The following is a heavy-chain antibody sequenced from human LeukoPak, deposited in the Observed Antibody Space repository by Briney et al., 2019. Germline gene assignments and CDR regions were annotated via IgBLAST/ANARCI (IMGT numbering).Heavy chain of an antibody. V-gene: IGHV3-73*01. Sequence: PGGSLRLSCAASGFTFSGSAMHWVRQASGKGLEWVGRIRSKANSYATAYAASVKGRFTISRDDSKNTAYLQMNSLKTEDTAVYYCTRLRAVAGETPPFDYWGQGTLVTVSS. CDR2: IRSKANSYAT. D-gene: IGHD6-19*01. CDR3: TRLRAVAGETPPFDY. J-gene: IGHJ4*02. CDR1: GFTFSGSA.